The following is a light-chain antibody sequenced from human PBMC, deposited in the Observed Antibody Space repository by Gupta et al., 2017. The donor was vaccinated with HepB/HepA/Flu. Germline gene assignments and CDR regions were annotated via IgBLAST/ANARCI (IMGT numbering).Light chain of an antibody. J-gene: IGKJ4*01. CDR3: QQSYNSPLT. CDR1: QTISNY. CDR2: AAS. Sequence: DIQMTQSPSSLSESVGDRVTITCRASQTISNYLIWYQQKPGKAPKLLIYAASSLQSGVPSKFSGSGSGTDFTLTISSLQPEDFATYYCQQSYNSPLTFGGGTKVEIK. V-gene: IGKV1-39*01.